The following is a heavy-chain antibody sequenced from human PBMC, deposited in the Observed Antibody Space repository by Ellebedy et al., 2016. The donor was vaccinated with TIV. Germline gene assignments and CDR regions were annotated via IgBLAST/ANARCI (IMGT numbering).Heavy chain of an antibody. CDR3: AKDREIRSLDWAGLDV. J-gene: IGHJ6*02. CDR1: GFTFTYFG. Sequence: PGGSLRLSCAASGFTFTYFGMHWVRQTPGKGLQWVALISSDGHAKSYADSVKGRFTISRDDSKNTLYLQMHTLRPEDTAVYYCAKDREIRSLDWAGLDVWGQGTTVTVSS. V-gene: IGHV3-30*18. CDR2: ISSDGHAK. D-gene: IGHD3-3*01.